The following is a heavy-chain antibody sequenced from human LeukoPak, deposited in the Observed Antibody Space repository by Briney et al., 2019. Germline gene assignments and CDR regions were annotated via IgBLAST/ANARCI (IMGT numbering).Heavy chain of an antibody. V-gene: IGHV1-69*05. D-gene: IGHD4-17*01. CDR1: GGPFNNSA. Sequence: VASVKVSCKTSGGPFNNSAISWVRQAPGQGLEWLGGIMPLFGTAGYAQKFQGRVTITKDESTRTVYLELTSLTSDDTAVYYCARDVHGDYGSGWFDPWGQGTLVSVSS. CDR2: IMPLFGTA. J-gene: IGHJ5*02. CDR3: ARDVHGDYGSGWFDP.